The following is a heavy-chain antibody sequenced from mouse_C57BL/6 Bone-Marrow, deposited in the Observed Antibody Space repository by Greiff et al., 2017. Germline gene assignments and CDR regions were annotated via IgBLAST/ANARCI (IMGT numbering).Heavy chain of an antibody. J-gene: IGHJ4*01. V-gene: IGHV3-8*01. CDR1: GYSITSDY. D-gene: IGHD2-3*01. CDR2: ISYSGST. CDR3: ARSVWYDGYYIDAMDY. Sequence: VQLQQSGPGLAKPSPTLSLTCSVTGYSITSDYWHWIRKFPGNKLEYMGYISYSGSTYYNPSLKSRNSITRDTSKNQYYLQLHSVTTEDTATYYGARSVWYDGYYIDAMDYWGQGTSVTVSS.